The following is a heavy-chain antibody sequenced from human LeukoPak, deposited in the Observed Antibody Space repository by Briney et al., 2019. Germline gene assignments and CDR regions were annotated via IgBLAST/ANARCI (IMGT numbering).Heavy chain of an antibody. D-gene: IGHD3-16*02. Sequence: GGSLSLSCAASGFTLSSYAMSWVRHAPGKGLEWVSAISCSGGSTYYADSVKGRCTISRDNSKNTLYLQMKSLRAEDTAVCYCVGRGWIVIGYHFDYWGQGTLVTVS. CDR3: VGRGWIVIGYHFDY. J-gene: IGHJ4*02. CDR2: ISCSGGST. V-gene: IGHV3-23*01. CDR1: GFTLSSYA.